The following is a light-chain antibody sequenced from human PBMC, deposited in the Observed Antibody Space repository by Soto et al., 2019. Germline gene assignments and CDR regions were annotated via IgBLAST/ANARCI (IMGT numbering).Light chain of an antibody. CDR2: GNS. J-gene: IGLJ2*01. CDR3: QSYDSSLSV. V-gene: IGLV1-40*01. CDR1: SSNIGAGYD. Sequence: QSVLTQPPSVSGAPGQRVTISCTGSSSNIGAGYDVHWYQQLPRTAPKLLIYGNSNRPSGVPDRFSGSKSGTSASLAITGLQAEDEADYYCQSYDSSLSVFGGGTKVTVL.